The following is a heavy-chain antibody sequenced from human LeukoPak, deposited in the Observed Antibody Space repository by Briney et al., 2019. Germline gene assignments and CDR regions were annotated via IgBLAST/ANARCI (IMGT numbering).Heavy chain of an antibody. J-gene: IGHJ5*02. D-gene: IGHD5-12*01. CDR1: GGSIGTNY. V-gene: IGHV4-59*08. CDR3: ARAGKYGGYEFDP. Sequence: SETLSLTCIVSGGSIGTNYWNWIRQPPGKGLEWIGYISYSGGTNYNPSLKSRVTISLDTSKKHFSLKLNSVTAADTAVYYCARAGKYGGYEFDPWGQGTRVTVSS. CDR2: ISYSGGT.